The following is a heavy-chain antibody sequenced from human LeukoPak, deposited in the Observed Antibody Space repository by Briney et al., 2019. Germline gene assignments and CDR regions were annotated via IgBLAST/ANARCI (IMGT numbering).Heavy chain of an antibody. CDR1: GLTFSSSG. D-gene: IGHD2-15*01. J-gene: IGHJ5*02. Sequence: GGSLRLSCAASGLTFSSSGMNWVRQAPGKGLEWVSFIDSSSAYIYYADSVKGRFTISRDNAKNSLYLQMNSLRAEDTAVYYCARHCSGGSCYDNWFDPWGQGTLVTVSS. V-gene: IGHV3-21*01. CDR2: IDSSSAYI. CDR3: ARHCSGGSCYDNWFDP.